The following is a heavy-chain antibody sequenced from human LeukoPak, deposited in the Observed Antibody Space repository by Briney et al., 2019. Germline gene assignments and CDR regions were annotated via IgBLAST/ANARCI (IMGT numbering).Heavy chain of an antibody. J-gene: IGHJ4*02. CDR2: IRYDGSNK. CDR1: GFTFSSYG. Sequence: GGSLRLSCAASGFTFSSYGMHWVRQAPGKGLEWVAFIRYDGSNKYYADSVKGRFTISRDNSKNTLYLQMNSLRAEDTAVYYCARVTQYDILTGYYDYWGQGTLVTVSS. D-gene: IGHD3-9*01. V-gene: IGHV3-30*02. CDR3: ARVTQYDILTGYYDY.